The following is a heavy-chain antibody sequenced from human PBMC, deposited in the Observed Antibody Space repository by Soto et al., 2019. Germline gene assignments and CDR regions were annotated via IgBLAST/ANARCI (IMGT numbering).Heavy chain of an antibody. D-gene: IGHD2-15*01. V-gene: IGHV1-18*01. Sequence: QVQLVQSGAEVKETGASVKVSCKASGYTFSDYGISWLRQAPGQGLEWMGWIGGENAKTRYAQKFQGRVTMTTDTSTNTAYMELGALRSDDTAVFYCARGARPITESEDAYSPFDFWGQGTLVTVAS. CDR2: IGGENAKT. J-gene: IGHJ4*02. CDR1: GYTFSDYG. CDR3: ARGARPITESEDAYSPFDF.